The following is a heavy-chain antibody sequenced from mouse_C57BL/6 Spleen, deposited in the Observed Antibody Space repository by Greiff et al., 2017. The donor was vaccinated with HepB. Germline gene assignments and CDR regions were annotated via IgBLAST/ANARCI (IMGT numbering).Heavy chain of an antibody. J-gene: IGHJ2*01. CDR1: GFNIKNTY. Sequence: EVQLQQSVAELVRPGASVKLSCTASGFNIKNTYMHWVKQRPEQGLEWIGRIDPANGNTKYAPKFQGKATITADTSSNTAYLQLSSLTSEDTAIYYCASIYYGYDDSPYYFDYGGQGTTLTVSS. CDR2: IDPANGNT. V-gene: IGHV14-3*01. CDR3: ASIYYGYDDSPYYFDY. D-gene: IGHD2-2*01.